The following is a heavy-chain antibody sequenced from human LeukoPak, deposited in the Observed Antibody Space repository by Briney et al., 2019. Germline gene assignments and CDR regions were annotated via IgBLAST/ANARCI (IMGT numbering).Heavy chain of an antibody. Sequence: PGGSLRLSCAASGFTFSSYAMSWVRQAPGKGLEWVSAISGSGGSTYYADSVKGRFTISRDNAKNSLYLQMNSLRAEDTAVYYCARDLSPLSDFLPITIFGVVPYYFDYWGQGTLVTVSS. J-gene: IGHJ4*02. V-gene: IGHV3-23*01. CDR2: ISGSGGST. CDR1: GFTFSSYA. CDR3: ARDLSPLSDFLPITIFGVVPYYFDY. D-gene: IGHD3-3*01.